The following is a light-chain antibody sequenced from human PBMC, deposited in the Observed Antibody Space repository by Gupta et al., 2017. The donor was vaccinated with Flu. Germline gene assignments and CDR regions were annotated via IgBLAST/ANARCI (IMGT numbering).Light chain of an antibody. J-gene: IGKJ3*01. CDR2: GAS. CDR3: HLYNTWPPST. V-gene: IGKV3-15*01. Sequence: TLSVSPGERATLSCRAIGSISTNIAWYQQKPGQAPRLLIYGASARFSGSGSGTDFTLTISSLQSDDFAVYYCHLYNTWPPSTFGPGTRVDVK. CDR1: GSISTN.